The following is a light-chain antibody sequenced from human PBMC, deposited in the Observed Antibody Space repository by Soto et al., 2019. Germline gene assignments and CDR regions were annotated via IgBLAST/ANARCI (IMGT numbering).Light chain of an antibody. CDR1: QDISTY. CDR3: QQNDILPLT. J-gene: IGKJ4*01. CDR2: DAS. Sequence: IQMTQSQSSLSASVGDRVTITCQASQDISTYLSWYQQKPGKPPKLMIYDASDLETGVPSTFSGHGSGTTITFTISSLQTEDIATYYCQQNDILPLTFGGGNNVEIK. V-gene: IGKV1-33*01.